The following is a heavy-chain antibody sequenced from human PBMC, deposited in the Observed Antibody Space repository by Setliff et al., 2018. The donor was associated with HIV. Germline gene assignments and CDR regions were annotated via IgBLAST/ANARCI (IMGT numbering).Heavy chain of an antibody. CDR1: GGSISSSNW. D-gene: IGHD2-21*02. V-gene: IGHV4-4*02. CDR2: IYYSGST. CDR3: ASTYCGGDCYSRYFQH. Sequence: PSETLSLTCAVSGGSISSSNWWSWVRQPPGKGLEWIGSIYYSGSTNYNPSLKSRVTISVDTSKNQFSLRLSSVTAADTAVYYCASTYCGGDCYSRYFQHWGQGTLVTVSS. J-gene: IGHJ1*01.